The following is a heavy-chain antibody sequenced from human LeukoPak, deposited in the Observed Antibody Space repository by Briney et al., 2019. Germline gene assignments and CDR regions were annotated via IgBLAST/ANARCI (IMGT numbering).Heavy chain of an antibody. CDR2: ISSSSYI. J-gene: IGHJ1*01. V-gene: IGHV3-21*01. CDR3: ARASSWYGGGFQH. CDR1: GFTFSSYS. Sequence: PGGSLRLSCAASGFTFSSYSMNWVRQAPGKGLEWVSSISSSSYIYYADSVRGRFTISRDNAKNSLYLQMNSLRAEDTAVYYCARASSWYGGGFQHWGQGTLVTVSS. D-gene: IGHD6-13*01.